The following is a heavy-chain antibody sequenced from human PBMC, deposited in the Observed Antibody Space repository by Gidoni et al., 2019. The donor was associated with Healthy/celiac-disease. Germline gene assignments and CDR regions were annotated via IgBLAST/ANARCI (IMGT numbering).Heavy chain of an antibody. CDR2: IYWDDDK. D-gene: IGHD6-19*01. CDR3: AHISRRQWGLNRDWFDP. V-gene: IGHV2-5*02. J-gene: IGHJ5*02. CDR1: GFSLSTSGVG. Sequence: QITLKESGPTLVKPTQTLTLTCTFSGFSLSTSGVGVGWIRQPPGKALEWLALIYWDDDKRYSPSLKSRLTITKDTSKNQVVLTMTNMDPVDTATYYCAHISRRQWGLNRDWFDPWGQGTLVTVSS.